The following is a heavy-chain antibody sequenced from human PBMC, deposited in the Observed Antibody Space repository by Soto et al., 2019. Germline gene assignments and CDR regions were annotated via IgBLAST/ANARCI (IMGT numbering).Heavy chain of an antibody. J-gene: IGHJ4*02. D-gene: IGHD3-22*01. V-gene: IGHV3-66*01. CDR2: IYSDGRT. CDR3: ARDPTDSRTSDY. Sequence: GGSLRLSCAASGFTVSNNYLSWVRQAPGRGLEWVSVIYSDGRTFYADSVKGRFTISRDNSKNTLYLQMISLRAEDTAVYYCARDPTDSRTSDYWGQGTLVNVSS. CDR1: GFTVSNNY.